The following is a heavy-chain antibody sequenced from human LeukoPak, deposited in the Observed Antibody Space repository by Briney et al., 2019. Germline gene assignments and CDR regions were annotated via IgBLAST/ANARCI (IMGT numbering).Heavy chain of an antibody. CDR2: ISYDGSNK. V-gene: IGHV3-30-3*01. Sequence: PGGSLRLSCAASGFTFSSYAMHWVRQAPGKGLEWVAVISYDGSNKYYADSVKGRFTISRDNSKNTLNLQMNSLRAEDTAVYYCAKASSGYYYAFDPWGQGTLVTVSS. D-gene: IGHD3-22*01. J-gene: IGHJ5*02. CDR1: GFTFSSYA. CDR3: AKASSGYYYAFDP.